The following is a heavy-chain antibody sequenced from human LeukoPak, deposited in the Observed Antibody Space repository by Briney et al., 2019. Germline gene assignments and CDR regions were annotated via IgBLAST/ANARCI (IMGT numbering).Heavy chain of an antibody. V-gene: IGHV3-7*01. CDR2: VQPDGSAK. J-gene: IGHJ1*01. Sequence: PGGSLRLSCAASGFTFISNWMNWVPQAPGKGLEWVAHVQPDGSAKIYADSVKGRFTISRDNAKDSVYLQMNSLRVEDTAVYYCARDFFGWSSLGHWGQGTLVTVSS. CDR1: GFTFISNW. CDR3: ARDFFGWSSLGH. D-gene: IGHD6-19*01.